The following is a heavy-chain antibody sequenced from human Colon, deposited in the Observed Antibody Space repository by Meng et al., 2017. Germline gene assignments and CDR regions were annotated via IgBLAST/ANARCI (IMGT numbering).Heavy chain of an antibody. V-gene: IGHV7-4-1*02. Sequence: QVQLVQSGSELKKPGASVKVSCKASGYTFSTYTINWVRQGHGRGLEWMGWISTKTGTPTYTQGFTGRFVFSLDTSVSTAYLQISSLKAEDTAVYYCARGGNFDPWGQGTLVTVSS. J-gene: IGHJ5*02. CDR2: ISTKTGTP. CDR1: GYTFSTYT. D-gene: IGHD2/OR15-2a*01. CDR3: ARGGNFDP.